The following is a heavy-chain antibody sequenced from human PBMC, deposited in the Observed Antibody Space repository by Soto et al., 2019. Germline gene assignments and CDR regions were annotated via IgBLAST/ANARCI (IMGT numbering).Heavy chain of an antibody. CDR1: RFIFRNFA. Sequence: SGGSLRLSCAASRFIFRNFAMTWVRQAPGQGLEWVSSITGSGDYASYADTVRGRFTISRDNSESTLYLEMNSLRPEDTATYYCTKDPNGDYVGAFDFWGQGILVTVSS. D-gene: IGHD4-17*01. CDR2: ITGSGDYA. V-gene: IGHV3-23*01. J-gene: IGHJ4*03. CDR3: TKDPNGDYVGAFDF.